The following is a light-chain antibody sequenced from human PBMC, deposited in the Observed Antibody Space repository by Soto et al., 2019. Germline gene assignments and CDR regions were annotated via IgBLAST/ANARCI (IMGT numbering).Light chain of an antibody. V-gene: IGLV2-14*01. Sequence: QSALTQPASVSRSPGQSITISCTGTSSDVGGYDYVSWYQQHPGQAPKLMIYDVNNRPSGVSNRFSGSKSGNTASLTISGLQAEDEADYYCSSHSSSSTLVVFGGGTKLTVL. CDR1: SSDVGGYDY. J-gene: IGLJ2*01. CDR2: DVN. CDR3: SSHSSSSTLVV.